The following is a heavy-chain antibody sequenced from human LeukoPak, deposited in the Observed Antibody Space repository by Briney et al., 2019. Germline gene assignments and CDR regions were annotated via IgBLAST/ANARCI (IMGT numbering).Heavy chain of an antibody. J-gene: IGHJ4*02. CDR2: INHSGST. V-gene: IGHV4-34*01. CDR3: ARGVRRLLWFGESYHYFDY. D-gene: IGHD3-10*01. CDR1: GGSFSGYY. Sequence: SETLSLTCAVYGGSFSGYYWSWIRQPPGKGLEWIGEINHSGSTNYNPSLKSRVTISVDTSKNQFSLKLSSVTAADTAVYYCARGVRRLLWFGESYHYFDYWGQGTLVTVSS.